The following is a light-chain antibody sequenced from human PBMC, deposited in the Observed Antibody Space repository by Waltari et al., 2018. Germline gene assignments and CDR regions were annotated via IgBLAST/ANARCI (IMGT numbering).Light chain of an antibody. J-gene: IGLJ2*01. CDR1: SSAVGGYNY. V-gene: IGLV2-14*03. CDR2: DVS. Sequence: QSALTQPASVSGSPGQSITISCTGTSSAVGGYNYVSCSQKHPGKAPKLLIYDVSNRPSGVSNRFSASKSGNTASLIISGLQAEDEADYYCSSYTSSTTLLLIFGGGTKLTVL. CDR3: SSYTSSTTLLLI.